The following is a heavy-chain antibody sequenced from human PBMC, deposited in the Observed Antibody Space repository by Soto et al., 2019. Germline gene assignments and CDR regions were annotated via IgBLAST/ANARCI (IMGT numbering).Heavy chain of an antibody. V-gene: IGHV3-30*18. D-gene: IGHD3-22*01. J-gene: IGHJ4*02. CDR1: GFTFNSYG. CDR3: AKEGYYYDSSGYYCY. CDR2: ISYGGSNT. Sequence: GGSLRLSCASSGFTFNSYGMHWVRQAPGKGLEWVSRISYGGSNTNYVESVKGQFTISRDNSKNTLYLQMNSLRAEDTAVYYCAKEGYYYDSSGYYCYWGQGTLVTVSS.